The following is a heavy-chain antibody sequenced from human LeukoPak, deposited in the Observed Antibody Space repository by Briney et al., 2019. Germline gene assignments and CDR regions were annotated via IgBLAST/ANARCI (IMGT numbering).Heavy chain of an antibody. V-gene: IGHV1-46*01. CDR3: ARDRGWFDP. J-gene: IGHJ5*02. CDR1: GYTFTTYY. CDR2: INPSGGST. D-gene: IGHD2-15*01. Sequence: GASVKVSYKASGYTFTTYYMHWVRQAPGQGLEWMGVINPSGGSTSYAQKFQSRVTMTRDTSTSTVYMELSSLTSEDTAVYYCARDRGWFDPWGQGTLVTVSS.